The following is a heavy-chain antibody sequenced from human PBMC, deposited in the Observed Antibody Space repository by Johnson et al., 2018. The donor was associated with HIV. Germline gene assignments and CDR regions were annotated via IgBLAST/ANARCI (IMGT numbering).Heavy chain of an antibody. CDR2: IKQDGSEK. Sequence: MQLVESGGGLVQPGGSLRLSCAASGFTFSSYWMSWVRQAPGKGLEWVANIKQDGSEKYYVDSVKGRFTISRDNAKNSPYLQMNSRRDEDTAVYYCASSSSSWTSDPDDAFDIWGHGTMVTVSS. CDR1: GFTFSSYW. CDR3: ASSSSSWTSDPDDAFDI. D-gene: IGHD6-13*01. V-gene: IGHV3-7*05. J-gene: IGHJ3*02.